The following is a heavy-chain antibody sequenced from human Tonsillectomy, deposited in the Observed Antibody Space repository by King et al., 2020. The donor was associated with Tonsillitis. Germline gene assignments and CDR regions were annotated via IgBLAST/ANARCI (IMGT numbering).Heavy chain of an antibody. CDR3: AREGGWGRYYFYMEV. J-gene: IGHJ6*03. Sequence: VQLQESGPGLVKPSETLSLTCTVSSGSISNYYWSWIRQSPGKGLEWIGYIYYSGSTNYNPSLQSRVTISVDTSKNQLSLNLTSVTAADTAVYYCAREGGWGRYYFYMEVWGKGTTVTVSS. D-gene: IGHD7-27*01. CDR1: SGSISNYY. V-gene: IGHV4-59*01. CDR2: IYYSGST.